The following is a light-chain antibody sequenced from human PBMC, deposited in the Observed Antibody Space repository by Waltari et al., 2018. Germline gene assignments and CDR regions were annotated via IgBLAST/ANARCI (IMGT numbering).Light chain of an antibody. CDR3: QQYNKDPLT. CDR1: QSIITW. V-gene: IGKV1-5*03. CDR2: KAS. J-gene: IGKJ4*01. Sequence: DIKMTQSPSTLSASVGDRLPISCRASQSIITWLAWYQQKPGKAPKHLVYKASSLESGVPSRFSGSGSGTEFTLTISSLQADDFATYYCQQYNKDPLTFGGGTKVEI.